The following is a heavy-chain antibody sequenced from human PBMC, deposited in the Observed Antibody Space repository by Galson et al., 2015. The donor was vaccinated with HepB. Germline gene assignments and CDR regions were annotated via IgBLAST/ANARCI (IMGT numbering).Heavy chain of an antibody. D-gene: IGHD2-15*01. CDR3: TTDPQGGSGSGAYYFDY. CDR2: IKSKTDGGTT. CDR1: GFTFSNAW. Sequence: SLRLSCAASGFTFSNAWMSWVRQAPGKGLEWVGRIKSKTDGGTTDYAAPVKGRFTISRDDSKNTLYLQMNSLKTEDTAVYYCTTDPQGGSGSGAYYFDYWGQGTLVTVSS. V-gene: IGHV3-15*01. J-gene: IGHJ4*02.